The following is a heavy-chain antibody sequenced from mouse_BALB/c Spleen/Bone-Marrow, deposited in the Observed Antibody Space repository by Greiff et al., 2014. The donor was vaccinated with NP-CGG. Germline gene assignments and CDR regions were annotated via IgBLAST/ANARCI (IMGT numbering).Heavy chain of an antibody. D-gene: IGHD2-4*01. CDR3: ARGGHDFSLDY. Sequence: SGAELGMPGASVKMSCKASGYTFTDNWIYWVKQRPGQGLEWIGAIDTSDSYTNYNQKSMGKASLTVDASSSTAYVQVSSLTSDDSAVYYCARGGHDFSLDYWGQGTSVTVSS. J-gene: IGHJ4*01. CDR2: IDTSDSYT. CDR1: GYTFTDNW. V-gene: IGHV1-69*01.